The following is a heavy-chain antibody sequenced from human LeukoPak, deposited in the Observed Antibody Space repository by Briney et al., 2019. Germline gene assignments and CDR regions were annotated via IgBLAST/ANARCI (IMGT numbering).Heavy chain of an antibody. CDR3: AKHPYYDFWSGYQSVDY. J-gene: IGHJ4*02. Sequence: PGGSLRLSCAASGFTFSTYAMSWVRQAPGKGLEWVSAISGNGGTTYYADSVKGRLTISRDSSKNTLYLQMNSLSAEDTAVYYCAKHPYYDFWSGYQSVDYWGQGTLVTVSS. CDR2: ISGNGGTT. D-gene: IGHD3-3*01. V-gene: IGHV3-23*01. CDR1: GFTFSTYA.